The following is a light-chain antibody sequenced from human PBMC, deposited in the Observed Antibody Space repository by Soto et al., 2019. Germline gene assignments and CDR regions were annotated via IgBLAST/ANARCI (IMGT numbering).Light chain of an antibody. V-gene: IGLV7-46*01. CDR1: TGAVTSGHY. CDR2: DTS. CDR3: FLSYSGARV. J-gene: IGLJ2*01. Sequence: QAVVIQEPSLTVSPGGTVTLTCGSSTGAVTSGHYPFWFQQKPGQAPRTLIYDTSNKHSWTPARFSASLLGGKAALTLSGAQPEDEADYYCFLSYSGARVFGGGTKVTVL.